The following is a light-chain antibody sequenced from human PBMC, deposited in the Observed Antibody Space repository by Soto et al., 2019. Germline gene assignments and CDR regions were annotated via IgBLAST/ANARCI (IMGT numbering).Light chain of an antibody. CDR3: HQSGDSPT. CDR2: GTS. CDR1: QSVNSKY. J-gene: IGKJ1*01. Sequence: EIVLTQSPGTLSLSPGKRATLSCRASQSVNSKYLAWYQQKPGQAPSLLMYGTSSRATGIPDRFSGSGSGTEFTFTISRLEPEDFAVYYCHQSGDSPTFGQGTRVEIK. V-gene: IGKV3-20*01.